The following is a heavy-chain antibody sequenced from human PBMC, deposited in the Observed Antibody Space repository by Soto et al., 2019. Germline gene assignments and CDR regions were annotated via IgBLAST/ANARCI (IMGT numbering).Heavy chain of an antibody. CDR3: AREWDGDGYNSGWFDP. V-gene: IGHV3-48*01. CDR2: ISSSSRTI. J-gene: IGHJ5*02. Sequence: EVQLVESGGGLVQPGGSLRLSCASSGFTFSSDSMNWVRQSPGKGLEWVSYISSSSRTIYCADSVKGRFTISRDNAKNSLYLQMNSLRAEDTAVYYCAREWDGDGYNSGWFDPWGQGTLVTVSS. D-gene: IGHD5-12*01. CDR1: GFTFSSDS.